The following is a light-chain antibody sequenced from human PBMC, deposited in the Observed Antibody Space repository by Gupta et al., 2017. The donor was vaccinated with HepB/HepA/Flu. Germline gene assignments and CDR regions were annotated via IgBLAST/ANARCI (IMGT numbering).Light chain of an antibody. Sequence: AIQMTQSPASLSASVGDRVTITCRASQLIRNDLGWYQQKPGKAPKLLIYAASSLQRGVPSRFSGSGSGTDFTFTISSLQPEDFATYNCPQYYNYPLTFGRGTKVDIK. V-gene: IGKV1-6*01. J-gene: IGKJ4*01. CDR3: PQYYNYPLT. CDR2: AAS. CDR1: QLIRND.